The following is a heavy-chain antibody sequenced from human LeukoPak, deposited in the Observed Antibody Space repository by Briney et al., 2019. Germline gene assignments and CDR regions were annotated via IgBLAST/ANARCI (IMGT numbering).Heavy chain of an antibody. D-gene: IGHD3-9*01. V-gene: IGHV4-59*08. CDR1: GGSISSYY. CDR3: ARGNYDILTGHWGSEFDP. J-gene: IGHJ5*02. CDR2: IYYSGST. Sequence: PSETLSLTCTVSGGSISSYYWSWIRQPPGEGLEWIGYIYYSGSTNYNPSLKSRVTISVDTSKNQFSLKLSSVTAADTAVYYCARGNYDILTGHWGSEFDPWGQGTLVTVSS.